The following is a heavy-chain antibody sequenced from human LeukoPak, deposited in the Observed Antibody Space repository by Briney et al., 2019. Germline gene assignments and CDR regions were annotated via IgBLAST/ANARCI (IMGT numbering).Heavy chain of an antibody. Sequence: GSSVKVSCKASGGTFRSYAINWVRQAPGQGLEWMGGIIPMFGTTNYAQKFQGRVTITADESTNTAYMELNSLKSEDTAVYYCAICGGDIVVVPAALRVYYYYMDVWGKGTTVTVSS. CDR2: IIPMFGTT. V-gene: IGHV1-69*01. CDR1: GGTFRSYA. D-gene: IGHD2-2*01. J-gene: IGHJ6*03. CDR3: AICGGDIVVVPAALRVYYYYMDV.